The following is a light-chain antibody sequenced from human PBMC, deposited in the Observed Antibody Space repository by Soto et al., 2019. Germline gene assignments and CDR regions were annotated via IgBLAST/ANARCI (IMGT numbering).Light chain of an antibody. CDR2: EGS. CDR1: SSDVGSYNL. CDR3: CSYAGSSTAV. J-gene: IGLJ7*01. Sequence: QSVLTQPASVSGSPGQSITISCTGTSSDVGSYNLVSWYQQHPGKAPKPMIYEGSKRPSGVSNRFSGSKSGNTASLTNSGLHAEDEADYYCCSYAGSSTAVFGGGTQLTVL. V-gene: IGLV2-23*01.